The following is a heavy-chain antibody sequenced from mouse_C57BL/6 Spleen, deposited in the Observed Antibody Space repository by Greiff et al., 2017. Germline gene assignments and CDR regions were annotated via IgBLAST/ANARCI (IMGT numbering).Heavy chain of an antibody. CDR1: GYTFTSYW. Sequence: QVQLQQPGAELVKPGASVKLSCKASGYTFTSYWMHWVKQRPGQGLEWIGMIHPNSGSTNYNEKFKSKATLTVDKSSSTAYMQLSSLTSEDSAVYYCARDYDGYYVKYFDVRGTGTTVTVSS. CDR2: IHPNSGST. D-gene: IGHD2-3*01. J-gene: IGHJ1*03. CDR3: ARDYDGYYVKYFDV. V-gene: IGHV1-64*01.